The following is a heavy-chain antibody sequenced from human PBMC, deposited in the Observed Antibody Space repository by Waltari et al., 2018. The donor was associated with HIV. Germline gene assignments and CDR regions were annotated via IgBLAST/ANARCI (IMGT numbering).Heavy chain of an antibody. D-gene: IGHD3-22*01. V-gene: IGHV3-49*04. CDR3: TRVYEDDAFDI. J-gene: IGHJ3*02. CDR2: IRSKAYGGTT. CDR1: GFTFGDYA. Sequence: EVQLVESGGGLVQPGRSLRLSCTASGFTFGDYAMSWVRQAPGKGLEWVGFIRSKAYGGTTEYAASVKGRFTISRDDSKSIAYLQMNSLKTEDTAVYYCTRVYEDDAFDIWGQGTMVTVSS.